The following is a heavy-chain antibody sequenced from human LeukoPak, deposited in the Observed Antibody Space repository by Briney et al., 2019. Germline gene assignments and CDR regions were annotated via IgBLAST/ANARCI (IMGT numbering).Heavy chain of an antibody. V-gene: IGHV1-2*02. J-gene: IGHJ4*02. Sequence: ASVKVSCKASGYTFTAYCMHWVRQAPGQGLEWMGWINPNSGGTNYAQKFQGRVTMTRDTSISTAYMELSRLRSDDTAVYYCARDGYNSWYFDYWGQGTLVTVSS. CDR2: INPNSGGT. CDR3: ARDGYNSWYFDY. CDR1: GYTFTAYC. D-gene: IGHD5-24*01.